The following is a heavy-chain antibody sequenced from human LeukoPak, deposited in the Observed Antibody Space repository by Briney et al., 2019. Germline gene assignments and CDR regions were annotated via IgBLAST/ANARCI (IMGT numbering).Heavy chain of an antibody. CDR2: INPNSGGT. D-gene: IGHD6-19*01. Sequence: ASVKVSCKASGYTFTGYYMHWVRQAPGQGLEWMGWINPNSGGTNYAQKFQGRVTMTGDMSTSTVYMELSSLRSEDTAVYYCATGPGGYSSDWSVGEIDYWGQGTLVTVSS. CDR1: GYTFTGYY. V-gene: IGHV1-2*02. CDR3: ATGPGGYSSDWSVGEIDY. J-gene: IGHJ4*02.